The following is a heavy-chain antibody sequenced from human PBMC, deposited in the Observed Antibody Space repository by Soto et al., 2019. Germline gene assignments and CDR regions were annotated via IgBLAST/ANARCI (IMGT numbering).Heavy chain of an antibody. CDR3: AKAGWGGDYYYGLDV. J-gene: IGHJ6*02. Sequence: QVQVVESGGGVVRPGRSLRLSCAASGFNFNNYAMHWVRQAPGKGLEWVAVVSFDGSSTYYADSVKGRFTISRDSSNNTVSLQMNSLKNEDTAAYYCAKAGWGGDYYYGLDVWGQGTTVTVSS. CDR1: GFNFNNYA. CDR2: VSFDGSST. V-gene: IGHV3-30*18. D-gene: IGHD2-21*01.